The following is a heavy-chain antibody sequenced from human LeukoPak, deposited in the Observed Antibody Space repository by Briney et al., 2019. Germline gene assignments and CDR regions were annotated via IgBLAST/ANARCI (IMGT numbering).Heavy chain of an antibody. Sequence: AGSLRFSCAASGFTLITYSMNWLRQAPGKGLEGVSYISSRSSTIYYADSVKARFTISRDNAKNSLYLPMNSLRAEDTAVYYCARNARDYTGSCSYWGQGTLVTVSS. CDR2: ISSRSSTI. CDR1: GFTLITYS. D-gene: IGHD1-26*01. CDR3: ARNARDYTGSCSY. J-gene: IGHJ4*02. V-gene: IGHV3-48*04.